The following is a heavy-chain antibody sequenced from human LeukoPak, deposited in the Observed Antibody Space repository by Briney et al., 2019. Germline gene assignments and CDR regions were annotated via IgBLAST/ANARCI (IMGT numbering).Heavy chain of an antibody. CDR1: GGTFSSYA. V-gene: IGHV1-18*01. D-gene: IGHD6-19*01. CDR2: ISAYNGNT. CDR3: ARAHRKIAVAGTGPYGGDY. J-gene: IGHJ4*02. Sequence: ASVKVSCKASGGTFSSYAISWVRQAPGQGLEWMGWISAYNGNTNYAQKLQGRVTMTTDTSTSTAYMELRSLRSDDTAVYYCARAHRKIAVAGTGPYGGDYWGQGTLVTVSS.